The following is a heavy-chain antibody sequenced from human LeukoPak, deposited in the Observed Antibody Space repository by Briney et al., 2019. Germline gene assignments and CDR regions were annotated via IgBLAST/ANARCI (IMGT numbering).Heavy chain of an antibody. Sequence: PGRSLRLSCAASGFTFSSYSMTWVRQAPGKGLEWVSSISSSSSYIYYADSVKGRFTISRDNAKNSLYLQMNSLRAEDTAVYYCARDVFGVAINSYYFDYWGQGTLVTVSS. D-gene: IGHD3-3*01. V-gene: IGHV3-21*01. J-gene: IGHJ4*02. CDR1: GFTFSSYS. CDR2: ISSSSSYI. CDR3: ARDVFGVAINSYYFDY.